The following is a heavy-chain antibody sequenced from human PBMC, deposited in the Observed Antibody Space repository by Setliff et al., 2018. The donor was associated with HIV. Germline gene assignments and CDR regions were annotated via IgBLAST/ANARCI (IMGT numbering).Heavy chain of an antibody. Sequence: LKISCAASGFTFNNYWMSWVRQAPGKGLEWVANINQDGSEKYYVDSVKGRFTISRDNARNSLYLQMNTLRVEDTAVYYCARSHASFNRSLRWWGQGTLVTVSS. CDR2: INQDGSEK. V-gene: IGHV3-7*01. CDR1: GFTFNNYW. CDR3: ARSHASFNRSLRW. D-gene: IGHD3-16*02. J-gene: IGHJ4*02.